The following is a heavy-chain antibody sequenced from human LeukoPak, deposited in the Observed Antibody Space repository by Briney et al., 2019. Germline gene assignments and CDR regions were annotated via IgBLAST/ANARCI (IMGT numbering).Heavy chain of an antibody. CDR1: GFTLSNAG. V-gene: IGHV3-15*01. D-gene: IGHD3-10*01. J-gene: IGHJ6*03. CDR2: IKTKSEGGTT. Sequence: GGSLRLSCTASGFTLSNAGMNWVRQAPGKGPEWVGRIKTKSEGGTTDYAAPAKGRFTISRDDSKNALFLQMDSLKSDDTAMYYCTTEFKELGSFFYFYYMDVWGTGTTVTISS. CDR3: TTEFKELGSFFYFYYMDV.